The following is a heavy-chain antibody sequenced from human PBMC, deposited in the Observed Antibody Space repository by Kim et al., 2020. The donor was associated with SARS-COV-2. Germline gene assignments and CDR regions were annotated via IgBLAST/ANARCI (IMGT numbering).Heavy chain of an antibody. Sequence: GGSLRLFCAASGFTFSIYAIHWVRQAPGKGLEWVAVISYDGSNKYYADSVKGRFTISRDNSKNTLYLQMNSLRAEDTAVYYCARGNSGSYWSYFDYWGQG. CDR3: ARGNSGSYWSYFDY. V-gene: IGHV3-30-3*01. J-gene: IGHJ4*02. D-gene: IGHD1-26*01. CDR1: GFTFSIYA. CDR2: ISYDGSNK.